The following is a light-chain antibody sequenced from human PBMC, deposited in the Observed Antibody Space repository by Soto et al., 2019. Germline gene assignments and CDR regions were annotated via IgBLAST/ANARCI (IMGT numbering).Light chain of an antibody. CDR3: QHYNNWPLT. CDR2: GAS. V-gene: IGKV3-15*01. J-gene: IGKJ4*01. CDR1: QYINTR. Sequence: EIVLTQSPATLSSFPGDRVTLSCRASQYINTRLAWYQHRPGQAPRLLMYGASTRATGIPARFSGSGSGTEFTLTISSLQSEDFAVYYCQHYNNWPLTFGGGTKVDI.